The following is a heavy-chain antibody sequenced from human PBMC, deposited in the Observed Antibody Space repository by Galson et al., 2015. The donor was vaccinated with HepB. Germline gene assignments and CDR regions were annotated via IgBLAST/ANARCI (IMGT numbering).Heavy chain of an antibody. Sequence: SVKVSCKASGYSFTDYGISWVRQVPGKGLEWMGWISGNNDDTNYALKFQHRVTMTTDKSTSTVYMELRSLTSDETALYFCARDLRNGPENFEYWGQGTLVTVSS. D-gene: IGHD5-24*01. CDR1: GYSFTDYG. J-gene: IGHJ4*02. CDR2: ISGNNDDT. V-gene: IGHV1-18*04. CDR3: ARDLRNGPENFEY.